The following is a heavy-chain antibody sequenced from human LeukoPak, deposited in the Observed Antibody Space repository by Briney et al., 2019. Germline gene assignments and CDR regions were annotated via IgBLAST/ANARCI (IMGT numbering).Heavy chain of an antibody. Sequence: ASVKVSCKASGYTFTGYFMHWVRQAPGQGLEWMGWINPNSGGTNYAQKFQGRVTMTRDTSISTAYMEPSRLRSDDTALYYCARGRTGGYNYGYYFDYWGQGTLVTVSS. V-gene: IGHV1-2*02. CDR2: INPNSGGT. J-gene: IGHJ4*02. CDR3: ARGRTGGYNYGYYFDY. CDR1: GYTFTGYF. D-gene: IGHD5-18*01.